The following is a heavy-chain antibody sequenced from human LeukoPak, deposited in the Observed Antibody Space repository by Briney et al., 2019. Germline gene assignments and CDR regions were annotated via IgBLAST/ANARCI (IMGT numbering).Heavy chain of an antibody. D-gene: IGHD2-2*01. CDR1: GFTFSNAY. V-gene: IGHV3-15*01. CDR2: IKSKTDGGTT. Sequence: GGSLRLSCVASGFTFSNAYMTWVRQAPGKGLEWVGRIKSKTDGGTTDYAAPVKGRFTISRDDSKNTLYLQMNSLKTEDTAVYYCTTQYCSSTSCYAGDYWGQGTLVTVSS. J-gene: IGHJ4*02. CDR3: TTQYCSSTSCYAGDY.